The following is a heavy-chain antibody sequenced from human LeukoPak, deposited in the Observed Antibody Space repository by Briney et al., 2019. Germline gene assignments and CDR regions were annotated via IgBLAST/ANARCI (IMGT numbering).Heavy chain of an antibody. CDR2: INPNSGGT. Sequence: ASVKVSCKDSGYTFTGYYMHWVRQVPGQGLEWMGWINPNSGGTNYAQKFQGRVTMTRDTSISTAYMELSRLRSDDTAVYYCARDGVEMATVDYWGQGTLVTVSS. J-gene: IGHJ4*02. V-gene: IGHV1-2*02. D-gene: IGHD5-12*01. CDR3: ARDGVEMATVDY. CDR1: GYTFTGYY.